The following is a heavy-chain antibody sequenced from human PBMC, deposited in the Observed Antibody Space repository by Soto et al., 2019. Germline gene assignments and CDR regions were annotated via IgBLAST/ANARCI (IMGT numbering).Heavy chain of an antibody. CDR1: GDTFTFYS. D-gene: IGHD3-10*01. CDR3: ASSYGSGYRAFDY. V-gene: IGHV1-69*02. Sequence: QVQLVQSGAEVKKPGSSVRVSCKASGDTFTFYSINWVRQAPGLGLEWMGRINPILSMSNYAQRFQGRVPXTXEEXTSTAYMELSSLRSEDTAMYYCASSYGSGYRAFDYWGQGALVTVSS. CDR2: INPILSMS. J-gene: IGHJ4*02.